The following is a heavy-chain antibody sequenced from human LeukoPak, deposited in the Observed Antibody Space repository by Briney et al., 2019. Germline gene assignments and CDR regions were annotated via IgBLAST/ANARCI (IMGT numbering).Heavy chain of an antibody. V-gene: IGHV3-7*01. J-gene: IGHJ4*02. CDR3: ARDFGKSGYDPH. CDR1: GFTFRSYW. Sequence: GGSLRLSXAASGFTFRSYWMSWVRQAPGKGLEWVANIKQDGSEKYYVDSVKGRFTISRDNAKNSLYLQMNSLRAEDTAVYYCARDFGKSGYDPHWGQGTLVTVSS. CDR2: IKQDGSEK. D-gene: IGHD5-12*01.